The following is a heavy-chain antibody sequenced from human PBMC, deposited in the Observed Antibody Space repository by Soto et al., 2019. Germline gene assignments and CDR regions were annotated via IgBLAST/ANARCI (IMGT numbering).Heavy chain of an antibody. CDR3: ASGGWGSSWYEGGSRIDY. Sequence: EVQLVESGGGLVQPGGSLRLSCAASGFTFSSYDMHWVRQVTGKGLEWVAAIGAAGDTYYPDSVKGRFTISRENAKISLYLQMNSLRAEDTAVYYCASGGWGSSWYEGGSRIDYWGQGTLVTVSS. J-gene: IGHJ4*02. D-gene: IGHD6-13*01. CDR1: GFTFSSYD. V-gene: IGHV3-13*01. CDR2: IGAAGDT.